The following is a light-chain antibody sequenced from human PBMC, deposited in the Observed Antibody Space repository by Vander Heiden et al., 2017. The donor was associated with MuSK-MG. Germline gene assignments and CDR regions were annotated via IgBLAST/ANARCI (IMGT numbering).Light chain of an antibody. CDR1: QSVLYSSTNRNH. Sequence: DIVMTQSPDSLSVSLGERATINCKSSQSVLYSSTNRNHLAWYLQKPGQPPRLLIYWASTRESGVPDRFSGSGSGSDFTLTISSLQAEDVAIYYCQQYHSTPITFGQGTRLEIK. J-gene: IGKJ5*01. CDR3: QQYHSTPIT. CDR2: WAS. V-gene: IGKV4-1*01.